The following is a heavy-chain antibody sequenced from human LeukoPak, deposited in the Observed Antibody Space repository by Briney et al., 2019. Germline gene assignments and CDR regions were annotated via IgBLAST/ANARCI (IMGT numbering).Heavy chain of an antibody. J-gene: IGHJ6*03. CDR2: IRYDGSNK. CDR3: AKNSLSSASWRGFDYYYMDV. Sequence: PGGSRTLSCAASGLTFGNAWMSWVRQAPGKGLEWVAFIRYDGSNKHFVDSVKGRLTISRDNSKNTLYLQMNSLRPEDTAVYYCAKNSLSSASWRGFDYYYMDVWGKGTTVIVSS. CDR1: GLTFGNAW. V-gene: IGHV3-30*02. D-gene: IGHD2-2*01.